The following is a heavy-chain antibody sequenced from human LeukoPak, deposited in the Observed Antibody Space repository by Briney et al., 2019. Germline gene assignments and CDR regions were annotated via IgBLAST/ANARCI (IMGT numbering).Heavy chain of an antibody. V-gene: IGHV3-23*01. CDR2: IGGSGGRT. Sequence: GGSVTLSCAVSGITLCNFGMIWLPQAPGKGLVWGADIGGSGGRTNDANSVKGRNTISRENPKYRLYLQRNSLRTEAKAVYCCAKRGVVIRVILGGFYKEAYYFDSWGQGALVIVSS. CDR3: AKRGVVIRVILGGFYKEAYYFDS. CDR1: GITLCNFG. J-gene: IGHJ4*02. D-gene: IGHD3-22*01.